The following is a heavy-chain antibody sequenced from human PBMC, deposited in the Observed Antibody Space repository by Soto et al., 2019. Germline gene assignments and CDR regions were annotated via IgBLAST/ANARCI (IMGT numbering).Heavy chain of an antibody. V-gene: IGHV1-3*01. CDR2: INAGNGNT. CDR1: GYTFTNYA. D-gene: IGHD6-13*01. CDR3: AGLLSTHYYYGMDV. Sequence: ASVKVSCKASGYTFTNYAIHWVRQAPGQRLEWMGWINAGNGNTKYSQKFRGRVTITRDTSASTAYMELSSLRSEDTAVYYCAGLLSTHYYYGMDVWGQGTTVTVSS. J-gene: IGHJ6*02.